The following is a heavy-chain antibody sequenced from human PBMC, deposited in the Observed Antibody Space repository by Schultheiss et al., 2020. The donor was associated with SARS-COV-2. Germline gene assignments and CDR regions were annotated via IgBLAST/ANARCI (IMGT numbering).Heavy chain of an antibody. CDR2: ISDSDGSV. Sequence: GGSLRLSCAASGFIFNNYGMHWVRQAPGKGLEWVSYISDSDGSVYYADSVKGRFTISRDNAKNSLYLQMNSLRAEDTAVYYCARDLLYCSSTSCPGYYYGMDVWGQGTTVTVSS. CDR3: ARDLLYCSSTSCPGYYYGMDV. J-gene: IGHJ6*02. CDR1: GFIFNNYG. D-gene: IGHD2-2*01. V-gene: IGHV3-48*04.